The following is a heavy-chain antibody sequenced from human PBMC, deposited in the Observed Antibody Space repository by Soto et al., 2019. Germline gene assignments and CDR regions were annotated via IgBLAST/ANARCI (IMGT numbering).Heavy chain of an antibody. V-gene: IGHV4-31*03. J-gene: IGHJ3*02. CDR2: VHYSGTT. D-gene: IGHD2-2*01. Sequence: QVQVQESGPGLVKPSQTLTLTCTVSGGSISSGGYYWTWIRQHPGKGLEWLGNVHYSGTTYYNPSLKSRVTISVDPSKNHFSLKLSSVTAADTAVYYCARDRKPWCSGNTCYEQDAFDIWGQGTMVTVSS. CDR1: GGSISSGGYY. CDR3: ARDRKPWCSGNTCYEQDAFDI.